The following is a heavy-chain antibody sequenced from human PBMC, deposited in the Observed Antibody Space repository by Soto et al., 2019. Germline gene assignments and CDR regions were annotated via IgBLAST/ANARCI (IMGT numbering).Heavy chain of an antibody. J-gene: IGHJ4*02. Sequence: SETLSLTCSVSGASISSNFWSWVRQPPGKGLEWIGYIYFGGTTQSNPSLKGRFYISRDSSKNTVSLHMNSLRAEDTALYYCAKDRPRRTSGYFFDYWGQGTPVTVSS. CDR2: IYFGGTT. CDR1: GASISSNF. CDR3: AKDRPRRTSGYFFDY. D-gene: IGHD1-1*01. V-gene: IGHV4-59*12.